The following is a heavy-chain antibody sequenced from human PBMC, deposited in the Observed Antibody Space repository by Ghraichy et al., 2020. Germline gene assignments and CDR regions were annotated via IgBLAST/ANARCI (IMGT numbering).Heavy chain of an antibody. CDR1: GFTFSSYA. V-gene: IGHV3-23*01. D-gene: IGHD6-13*01. CDR2: ITNSGDNT. Sequence: GGSLRLSCAASGFTFSSYAMTWVRQAPGKGLEWVSGITNSGDNTYYADSVKGRFTISRDNSKDTVYLQMDSLRAEDTAVYYCAKVGGRAAGGIEDYWGQGTLVTVSS. CDR3: AKVGGRAAGGIEDY. J-gene: IGHJ4*02.